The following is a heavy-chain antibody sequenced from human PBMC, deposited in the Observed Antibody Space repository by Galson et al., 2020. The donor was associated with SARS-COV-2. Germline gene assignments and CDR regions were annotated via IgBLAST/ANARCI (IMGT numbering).Heavy chain of an antibody. CDR3: ARDGSKGSSGWYYYGMDV. V-gene: IGHV3-7*01. J-gene: IGHJ6*02. Sequence: GGSLRLSCAASGFTFSSYWMSWVRQAPGKGLEWVANIKQDGSEKYYVDSVKGRLTISRDNAKNSLYLQMNSLRAEDTAVYYCARDGSKGSSGWYYYGMDVWGQGTTVTVSS. CDR2: IKQDGSEK. D-gene: IGHD6-19*01. CDR1: GFTFSSYW.